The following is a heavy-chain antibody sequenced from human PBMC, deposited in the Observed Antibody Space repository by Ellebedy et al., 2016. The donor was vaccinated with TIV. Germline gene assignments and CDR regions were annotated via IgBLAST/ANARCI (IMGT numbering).Heavy chain of an antibody. V-gene: IGHV4-59*01. CDR1: GGSISSYY. Sequence: SETLSLTXTVSGGSISSYYWSWIRQPPGKGLEWIGYIYYSGSTNYNPSLKSRVTISVDTSKNQFSLKLSSVTAADTAVYYCARVYCSSTSCHDYWGQGTLVTVSS. J-gene: IGHJ4*02. CDR2: IYYSGST. D-gene: IGHD2-2*01. CDR3: ARVYCSSTSCHDY.